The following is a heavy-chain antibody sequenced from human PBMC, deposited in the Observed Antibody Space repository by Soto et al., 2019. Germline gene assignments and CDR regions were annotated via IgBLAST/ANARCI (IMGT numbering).Heavy chain of an antibody. J-gene: IGHJ3*02. CDR2: INPSGGST. D-gene: IGHD2-15*01. CDR1: GYTFTSYY. Sequence: ASVKVSCKASGYTFTSYYMHWVRQAPGQGLEWMGIINPSGGSTSYAQKFQGRVTMTRDTSTSTVYMELSSLRSEDTAVYYCARGFWAQLLREGTPNDDFDIWGQGTMVTVSS. V-gene: IGHV1-46*01. CDR3: ARGFWAQLLREGTPNDDFDI.